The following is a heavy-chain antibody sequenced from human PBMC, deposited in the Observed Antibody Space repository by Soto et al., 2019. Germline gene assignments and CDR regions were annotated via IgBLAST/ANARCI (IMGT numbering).Heavy chain of an antibody. D-gene: IGHD2-8*02. CDR3: ARGLLVMYFSPGMGI. Sequence: KGLEWVAVIWYDGSNKYYADSVKGRFTISRDNSKNTLYLQMNSLRAEDTAVYYCARGLLVMYFSPGMGISAQGTSVTL. V-gene: IGHV3-33*01. J-gene: IGHJ6*01. CDR2: IWYDGSNK.